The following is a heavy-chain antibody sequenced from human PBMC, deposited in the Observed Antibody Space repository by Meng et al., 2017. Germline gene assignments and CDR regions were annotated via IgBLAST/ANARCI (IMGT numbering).Heavy chain of an antibody. CDR3: ARDILRTGENTDEDWFDP. Sequence: GESLKISCAASGFTFSSYSMNWVRQAPGKGLEWVSSISSSSSYIYYADSVKGRFTISRDNAKNSLYLQMNSLRAEDTAVYYCARDILRTGENTDEDWFDPWGQGTVDTVSS. V-gene: IGHV3-21*01. CDR2: ISSSSSYI. J-gene: IGHJ5*02. CDR1: GFTFSSYS. D-gene: IGHD7-27*01.